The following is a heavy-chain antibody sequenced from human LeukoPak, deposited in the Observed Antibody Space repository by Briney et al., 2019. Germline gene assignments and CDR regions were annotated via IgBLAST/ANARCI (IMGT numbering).Heavy chain of an antibody. J-gene: IGHJ4*02. CDR1: GFTFSSYA. D-gene: IGHD3-22*01. V-gene: IGHV3-64D*06. CDR3: VKGSYDSSGYYTDRCLDY. CDR2: ISSNGGST. Sequence: GGSLRLSCSVSGFTFSSYAMHWVRQAPGKGLEYVSGISSNGGSTYYSDSVKGRFTISRDNSKNTLYLQMSSLRAEDTAVYYCVKGSYDSSGYYTDRCLDYWGQGTLVTVSS.